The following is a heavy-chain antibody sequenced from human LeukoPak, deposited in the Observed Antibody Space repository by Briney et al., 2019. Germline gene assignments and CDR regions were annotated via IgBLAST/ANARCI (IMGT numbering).Heavy chain of an antibody. D-gene: IGHD2-21*02. CDR3: ARERQDTVIHSGAFGI. CDR1: GFTFSNYF. J-gene: IGHJ3*02. V-gene: IGHV3-30-3*01. CDR2: IASDGSHT. Sequence: PGGSLRLSCAASGFTFSNYFMHWVRQAPGKGLEWVADIASDGSHTFYVESVKGRFTISRDNSKNTLYLQMNSLGPEDTAVYFCARERQDTVIHSGAFGIWGQGTMVTVSS.